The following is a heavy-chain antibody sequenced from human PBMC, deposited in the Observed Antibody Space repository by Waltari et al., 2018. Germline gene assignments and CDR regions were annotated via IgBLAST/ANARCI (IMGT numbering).Heavy chain of an antibody. D-gene: IGHD3-10*01. CDR2: IRYDGSNK. J-gene: IGHJ6*02. CDR3: AKIGSGAMVQGIINGGPGGGFWDV. Sequence: QVQLVESGGGVVQPGGSLRLSCAASGFPFSSYGMHWVRPRQGKGPAWGAFIRYDGSNKYYADSVKGRFTISRDNSKNTLYLQMNSLRAEDTAVYYCAKIGSGAMVQGIINGGPGGGFWDVWGQGTTVTVSS. CDR1: GFPFSSYG. V-gene: IGHV3-30*02.